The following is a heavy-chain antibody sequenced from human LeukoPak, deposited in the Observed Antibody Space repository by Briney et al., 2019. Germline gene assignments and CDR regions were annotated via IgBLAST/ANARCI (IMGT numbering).Heavy chain of an antibody. V-gene: IGHV1-69*13. CDR2: IIPIFGTA. CDR3: ARGPYYDFWSGYSPTKYFQH. D-gene: IGHD3-3*01. Sequence: SVKVSCKASGGTFSSYAISWVRQAPGQGLEWMGGIIPIFGTANYAQKFQGRVTITADESTSTAYMELSSLRPEDTAVYYCARGPYYDFWSGYSPTKYFQHWGQGTLVTVSS. J-gene: IGHJ1*01. CDR1: GGTFSSYA.